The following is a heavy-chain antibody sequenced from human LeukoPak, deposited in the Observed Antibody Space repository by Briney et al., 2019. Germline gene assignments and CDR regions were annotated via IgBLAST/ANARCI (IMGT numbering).Heavy chain of an antibody. V-gene: IGHV3-30*18. J-gene: IGHJ6*02. CDR2: ISYDGSNK. Sequence: GGSLRLSCAASGFTLSTYWMAWVRQAPGKGLEWVAVISYDGSNKYYADSVKGRFTISRDNSKNTLYLQMNSLRAEDTAVYYCAKDEEQWLVQYYYYGMDVWGQGTTVTVSS. CDR3: AKDEEQWLVQYYYYGMDV. CDR1: GFTLSTYW. D-gene: IGHD6-19*01.